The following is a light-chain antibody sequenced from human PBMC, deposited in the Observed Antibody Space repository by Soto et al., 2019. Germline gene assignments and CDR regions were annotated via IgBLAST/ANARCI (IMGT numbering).Light chain of an antibody. CDR1: SSDVGSYNL. CDR2: EGS. CDR3: CSYAGSSTLYV. J-gene: IGLJ1*01. Sequence: QSVLTQPASVSGSPGQSITISCTGTSSDVGSYNLVSWYQQHPGKAPKLMIYEGSKRPSGVSNRFSGSKSGNTASLTISGIQAEDEADYYCCSYAGSSTLYVFGTGTKVTV. V-gene: IGLV2-23*01.